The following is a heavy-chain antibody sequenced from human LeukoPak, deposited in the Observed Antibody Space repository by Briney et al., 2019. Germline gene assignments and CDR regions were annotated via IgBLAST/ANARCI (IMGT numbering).Heavy chain of an antibody. Sequence: GGSLRLSCATSGFAFSSYWMSWVRQAPGKGLEWVSIISSSGGGTYFADSVKGRFTMSRDNSKNTLFLQMNSLRAEDTAVYYCAKDKDYGDRAYYFDYWGQGTLVTVSS. D-gene: IGHD3-16*01. CDR3: AKDKDYGDRAYYFDY. V-gene: IGHV3-23*01. CDR1: GFAFSSYW. CDR2: ISSSGGGT. J-gene: IGHJ4*02.